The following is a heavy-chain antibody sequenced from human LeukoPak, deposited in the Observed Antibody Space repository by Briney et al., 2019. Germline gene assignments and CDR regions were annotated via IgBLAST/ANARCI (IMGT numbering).Heavy chain of an antibody. J-gene: IGHJ4*02. CDR2: IKHDGSEK. Sequence: GGSLRLSCAASGFTFRSYCMSWVRQAPGKGLEWVANIKHDGSEKYYVDSVKGRFTISRDNAKNSLYLQMNSLRAEDTAVYYCARDRLGIWFGEFDYWGQGTLVTVSS. CDR1: GFTFRSYC. CDR3: ARDRLGIWFGEFDY. D-gene: IGHD3-10*01. V-gene: IGHV3-7*01.